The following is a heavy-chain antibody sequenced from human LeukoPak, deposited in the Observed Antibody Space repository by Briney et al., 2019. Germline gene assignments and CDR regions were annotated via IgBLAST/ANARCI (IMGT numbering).Heavy chain of an antibody. CDR2: INHSGST. D-gene: IGHD2-2*01. CDR1: GGSFSGYY. V-gene: IGHV4-34*01. CDR3: ARRAGYCSSTSCYGTRNWFDP. J-gene: IGHJ5*02. Sequence: SETLSLTCAVYGGSFSGYYWSWIRQPPGKGLEGIGEINHSGSTNYNPSLKSRVTISGDTSKNQFSLKLSSVTAADTAVYYCARRAGYCSSTSCYGTRNWFDPWGQGTLVTVSS.